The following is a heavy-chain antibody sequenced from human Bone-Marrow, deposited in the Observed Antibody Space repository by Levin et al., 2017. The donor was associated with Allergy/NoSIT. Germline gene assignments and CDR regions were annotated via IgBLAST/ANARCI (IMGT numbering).Heavy chain of an antibody. D-gene: IGHD3-3*01. CDR3: ARDSSAAHYSNDFWSGYYTGDYGMDV. CDR2: ISAYNGNT. CDR1: GYTFTSYG. Sequence: ASVKVSCKASGYTFTSYGISWVRQAPGQGLEWMGWISAYNGNTNYAQKLQGRVTMTTDTSTSTAYMELRSLRSDDTAVYYCARDSSAAHYSNDFWSGYYTGDYGMDVWGQGTTVTVSS. V-gene: IGHV1-18*01. J-gene: IGHJ6*02.